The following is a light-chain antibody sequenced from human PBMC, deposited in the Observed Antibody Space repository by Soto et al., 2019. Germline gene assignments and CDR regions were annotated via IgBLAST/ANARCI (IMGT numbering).Light chain of an antibody. CDR2: GAS. CDR1: QSVSSN. J-gene: IGKJ3*01. CDR3: QQYNNWPPWT. V-gene: IGKV3-15*01. Sequence: SVSPGERATLSCRASQSVSSNLAWYQQKPGQAPRLLIYGASTRATGIPARFSGSRSGTEFTLTISSLQSEDFAVYYCQQYNNWPPWTFGPGTKVDIK.